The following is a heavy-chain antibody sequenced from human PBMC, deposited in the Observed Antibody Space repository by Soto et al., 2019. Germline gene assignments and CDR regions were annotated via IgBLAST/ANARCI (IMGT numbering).Heavy chain of an antibody. V-gene: IGHV4-59*01. D-gene: IGHD6-13*01. CDR2: IYYSGST. Sequence: SETLSLTCTVPGGTISSWYWSWIRQPPGKGLEWIGYIYYSGSTNCNPSLKSRVTISVDTSKNQFSLRAEDTALYYCAKDKKLALIGYYFDYWGQGTLVTVSS. J-gene: IGHJ4*02. CDR3: AKDKKLALIGYYFDY. CDR1: GGTISSWY.